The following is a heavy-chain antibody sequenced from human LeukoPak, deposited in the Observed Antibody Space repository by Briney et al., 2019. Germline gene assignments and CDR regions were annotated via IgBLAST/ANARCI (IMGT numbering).Heavy chain of an antibody. J-gene: IGHJ5*02. Sequence: GASVKVSCKASGYTFTSYGISWVRQAPGQGLEWMGWISAYNGNTNYAQKLQGRVTMTTDTSTSTAYMELSSLRSEDTAVYYCARDSGYSSGTNWFDPWGQGTLVTVSS. D-gene: IGHD6-19*01. CDR3: ARDSGYSSGTNWFDP. CDR2: ISAYNGNT. CDR1: GYTFTSYG. V-gene: IGHV1-18*01.